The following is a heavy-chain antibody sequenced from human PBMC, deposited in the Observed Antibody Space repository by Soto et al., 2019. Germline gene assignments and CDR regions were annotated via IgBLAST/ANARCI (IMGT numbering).Heavy chain of an antibody. CDR1: GGSISSSSYY. Sequence: PSETLSLTCTVSGGSISSSSYYWGWIRQPPGKGLEWIGSIYYSGSTYYNPSLKSRVTISVDTSKNQFSLKLSSVTAADTAVYYCARPEGDYDSYFDYWGQGTLVTAPQ. CDR2: IYYSGST. CDR3: ARPEGDYDSYFDY. D-gene: IGHD4-17*01. J-gene: IGHJ4*02. V-gene: IGHV4-39*01.